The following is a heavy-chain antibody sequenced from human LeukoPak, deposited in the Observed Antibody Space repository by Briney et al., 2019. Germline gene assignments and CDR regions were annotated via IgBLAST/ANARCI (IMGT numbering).Heavy chain of an antibody. CDR3: ARDKTAMVINYYFDY. V-gene: IGHV3-30*04. D-gene: IGHD5-18*01. CDR1: GFTFSSYA. CDR2: ISYDGSNK. Sequence: PGRSLRLSCAASGFTFSSYAMHWVRQAPGKGLEWVAVISYDGSNKYYADSVKGRFTISRDNSKNTLYLQMNSLRAEDTAVYYCARDKTAMVINYYFDYWGQGTLVTVSS. J-gene: IGHJ4*02.